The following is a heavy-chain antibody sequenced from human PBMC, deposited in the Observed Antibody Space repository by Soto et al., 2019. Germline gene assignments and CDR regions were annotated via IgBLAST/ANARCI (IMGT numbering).Heavy chain of an antibody. Sequence: ASVKVSCKASGYTFTSYGISWVRQAPGQGLEWMGWISAYNGNTNYAQKLQGRVTMTTDTSTSTAYMELRSMRSDDTAVYYCATVDAVVGIWFDPWGQGTLVTVSS. CDR3: ATVDAVVGIWFDP. CDR1: GYTFTSYG. J-gene: IGHJ5*02. V-gene: IGHV1-18*01. D-gene: IGHD6-19*01. CDR2: ISAYNGNT.